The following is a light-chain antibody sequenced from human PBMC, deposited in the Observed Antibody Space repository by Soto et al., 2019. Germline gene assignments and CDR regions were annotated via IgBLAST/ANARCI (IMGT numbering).Light chain of an antibody. Sequence: QSALTQPASVSGSPGQSITISCTGTTSDVGGYNYVSWYQQHPGKAPKLMISKVSNRPSGVSDRFSGSKSGSTASLTISGLQAEDEADYHCTSYTSNTALVFGTGTKLTVL. J-gene: IGLJ1*01. V-gene: IGLV2-14*01. CDR1: TSDVGGYNY. CDR2: KVS. CDR3: TSYTSNTALV.